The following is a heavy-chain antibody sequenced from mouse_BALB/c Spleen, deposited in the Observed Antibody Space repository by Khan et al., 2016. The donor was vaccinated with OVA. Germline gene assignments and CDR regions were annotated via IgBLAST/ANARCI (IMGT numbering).Heavy chain of an antibody. D-gene: IGHD3-3*01. V-gene: IGHV3-2*02. J-gene: IGHJ3*01. Sequence: EVQLQESGPGLVKPSQSLSLTCTVSGYPITSDYAWNWIRQFPGNKLEWVGYITYSGSTSYTPSLKSRISITRDTSKNQFFLHLNSVTTEDTATYYCTRGRAYWGQGTLVTVSA. CDR3: TRGRAY. CDR1: GYPITSDYA. CDR2: ITYSGST.